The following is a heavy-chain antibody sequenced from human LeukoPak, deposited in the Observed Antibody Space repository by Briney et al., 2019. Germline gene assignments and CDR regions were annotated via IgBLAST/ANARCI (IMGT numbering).Heavy chain of an antibody. J-gene: IGHJ3*02. CDR1: GYSISSGYY. V-gene: IGHV4-38-2*02. D-gene: IGHD2-2*01. CDR2: IYTSAST. Sequence: SETLSLTCTVSGYSISSGYYWGSIRQPPGKGLERIGRIYTSASTNYNHSLKSRVTISVDTSKNKFSLKLSSVTGADTAVYYCAREVRCSSTSCYGNLDAFDIWGQGTMVTVSS. CDR3: AREVRCSSTSCYGNLDAFDI.